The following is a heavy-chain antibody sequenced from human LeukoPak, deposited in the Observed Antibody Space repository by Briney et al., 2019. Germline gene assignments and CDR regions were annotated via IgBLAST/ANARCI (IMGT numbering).Heavy chain of an antibody. CDR2: IYYSGST. J-gene: IGHJ4*02. CDR3: ARDGGYSSSWFPFDY. D-gene: IGHD6-13*01. CDR1: GGSISSYY. V-gene: IGHV4-59*01. Sequence: SETLSLTCTVSGGSISSYYWSWIRQPPGKGLEWVGYIYYSGSTNYNPSLKSRVNILVDTSKNQFSMKLSSVTAADTAVYYCARDGGYSSSWFPFDYGGQGTLVTVSS.